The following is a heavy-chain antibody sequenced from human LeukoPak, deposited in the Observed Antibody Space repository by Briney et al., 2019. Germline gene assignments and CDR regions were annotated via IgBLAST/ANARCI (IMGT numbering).Heavy chain of an antibody. CDR2: IYDGGST. D-gene: IGHD5-18*01. CDR1: GFTVSSNY. V-gene: IGHV3-66*01. Sequence: GGSLRLSCVVSGFTVSSNYMNWVRQAPGKGLEWVSVIYDGGSTDYADSVKGRFTISRDNSKNMLYLQMNSLRAEDTAVYYCARGYSYGYIRYWGQGTLVTVSS. J-gene: IGHJ4*02. CDR3: ARGYSYGYIRY.